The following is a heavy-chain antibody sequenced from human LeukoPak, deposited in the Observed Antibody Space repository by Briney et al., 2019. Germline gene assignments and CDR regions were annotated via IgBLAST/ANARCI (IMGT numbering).Heavy chain of an antibody. J-gene: IGHJ3*02. CDR2: IKQDGSEK. D-gene: IGHD6-19*01. CDR1: GFTFSSYW. CDR3: ARGQEQWLAHAFDI. Sequence: GGSLRLSCAASGFTFSSYWRSWVRQAPGKGLEWVANIKQDGSEKYYVDSVKGRFTISRDNAKNSLYLQMNSLRAEDTAVYYCARGQEQWLAHAFDIWGQGTMVTVSS. V-gene: IGHV3-7*01.